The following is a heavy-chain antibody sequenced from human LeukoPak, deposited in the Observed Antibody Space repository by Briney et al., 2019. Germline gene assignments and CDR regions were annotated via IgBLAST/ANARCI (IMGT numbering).Heavy chain of an antibody. CDR1: GFNFDDYA. J-gene: IGHJ4*02. D-gene: IGHD3-3*01. Sequence: GRSLRLSCAASGFNFDDYAMHWVRQIPGKGLEWVSYISWNSGGISYADSVKGRFTISRDNAKNSLYLQMNSLSGEDTALYYCVKEGIGGFDYWGQGTLVTVSS. CDR2: ISWNSGGI. CDR3: VKEGIGGFDY. V-gene: IGHV3-9*01.